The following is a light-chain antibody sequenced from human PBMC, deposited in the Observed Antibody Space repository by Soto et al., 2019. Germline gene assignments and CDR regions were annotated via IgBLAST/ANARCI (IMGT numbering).Light chain of an antibody. CDR2: AAS. CDR3: QQYYSYPRT. CDR1: QGISSY. J-gene: IGKJ4*01. V-gene: IGKV1-8*01. Sequence: AIRMTQSPSSFSASTGDRVTITCRASQGISSYLAWYQQKPGKAPKLLIYAASTLQSGVPSRFSGSGSGTDFTLTISSLQSDDFATYYGQQYYSYPRTFGGGTQVEIK.